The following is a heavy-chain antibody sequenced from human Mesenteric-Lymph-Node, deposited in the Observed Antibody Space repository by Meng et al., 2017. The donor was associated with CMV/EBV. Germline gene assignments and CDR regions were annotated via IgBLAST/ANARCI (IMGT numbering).Heavy chain of an antibody. CDR3: AREHIVVVPAAIISNWFDP. V-gene: IGHV4-34*01. CDR1: GGSFSGYY. J-gene: IGHJ5*02. Sequence: SETLSLICAVYGGSFSGYYWSWIRQPPGKGLEWIGEINHSGSTNYNPSLKSRVTIPVDTSKNQFSLKLSSVTAADTAVYYCAREHIVVVPAAIISNWFDPWGQGTLVTVSS. D-gene: IGHD2-2*02. CDR2: INHSGST.